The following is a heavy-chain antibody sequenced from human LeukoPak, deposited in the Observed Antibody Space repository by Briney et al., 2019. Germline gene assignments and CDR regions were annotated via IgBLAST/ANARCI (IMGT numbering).Heavy chain of an antibody. D-gene: IGHD3-10*01. V-gene: IGHV4-59*01. CDR3: ARDRVFYFDY. Sequence: SETLSLTCAVYGGSFSSYYWSWIRQPPGKGLEWIAYISDIGSINYNPSLKSRVTISLETSKNQFSLKLSSVTAADTAVYYCARDRVFYFDYWGQGTLVTVSS. J-gene: IGHJ4*02. CDR1: GGSFSSYY. CDR2: ISDIGSI.